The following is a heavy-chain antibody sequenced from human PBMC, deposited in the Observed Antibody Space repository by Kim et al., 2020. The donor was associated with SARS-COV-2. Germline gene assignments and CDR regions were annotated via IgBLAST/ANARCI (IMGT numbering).Heavy chain of an antibody. D-gene: IGHD1-26*01. CDR3: ARDVSGSYLSWFDP. V-gene: IGHV4-59*01. Sequence: NPALKNRVAISVDPPKNQFSLKWSSVTAADTGVYYCARDVSGSYLSWFDPWGQGTLVTVSS. J-gene: IGHJ5*02.